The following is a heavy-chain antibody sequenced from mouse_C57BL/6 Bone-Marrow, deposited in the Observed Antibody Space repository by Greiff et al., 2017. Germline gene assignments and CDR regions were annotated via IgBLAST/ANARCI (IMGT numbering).Heavy chain of an antibody. CDR1: GFNINNTY. CDR3: ARDPFAY. CDR2: IDPANGNT. V-gene: IGHV14-3*01. J-gene: IGHJ3*01. Sequence: VQLQQSVAELVRPGASVKLSCTASGFNINNTYMHWVKQRPEQGLEWIGRIDPANGNTKYAPKFQGKATITADTSSNTAYLQLSSLTSEDTAIYYCARDPFAYWGQGTLVTVAA.